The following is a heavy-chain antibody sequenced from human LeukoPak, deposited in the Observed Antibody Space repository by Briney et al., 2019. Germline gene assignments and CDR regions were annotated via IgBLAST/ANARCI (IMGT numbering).Heavy chain of an antibody. V-gene: IGHV3-48*03. CDR3: AGRFDF. CDR2: ISSSGSTI. Sequence: GGSLRLSCAASGFTFSSHEMNWVRQAPGKGLEWVSYISSSGSTIYYADSVKARFTISRDSAKNSLYLQMNSLRAEDTAVYYCAGRFDFWGQETLVTVSS. CDR1: GFTFSSHE. J-gene: IGHJ4*02.